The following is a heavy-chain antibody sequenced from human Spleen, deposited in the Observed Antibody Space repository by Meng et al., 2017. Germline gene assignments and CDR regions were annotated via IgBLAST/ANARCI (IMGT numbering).Heavy chain of an antibody. CDR2: ISYDGSNK. V-gene: IGHV3-30*04. D-gene: IGHD1-14*01. J-gene: IGHJ4*02. Sequence: GESLKISCAASGFTFSSYAMHWVRQAPGKGLEWVAVISYDGSNKYYADSVKGRFTISRDNSKNTLYLQMNSLRAEDTAVYYCAKPDSCDNNNFPNPDYWGQGTLVTVSS. CDR3: AKPDSCDNNNFPNPDY. CDR1: GFTFSSYA.